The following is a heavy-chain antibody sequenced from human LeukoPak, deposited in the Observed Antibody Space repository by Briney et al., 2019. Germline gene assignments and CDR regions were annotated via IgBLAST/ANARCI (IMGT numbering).Heavy chain of an antibody. J-gene: IGHJ5*02. V-gene: IGHV4-59*01. CDR2: IYYSGST. CDR1: GGSISSYY. D-gene: IGHD2-15*01. CDR3: ARRPAVVSFDP. Sequence: SETLSLTCTVSGGSISSYYWSWIRQPPGKGLEWIGYIYYSGSTNYNPSLTSRVTISVDTSKNQVSLKLSSVTAADTAVYYCARRPAVVSFDPWGQGTLVTVSS.